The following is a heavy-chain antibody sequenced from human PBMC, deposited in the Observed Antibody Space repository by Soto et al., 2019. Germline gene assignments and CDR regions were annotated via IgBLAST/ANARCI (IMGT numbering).Heavy chain of an antibody. J-gene: IGHJ6*02. D-gene: IGHD1-26*01. CDR3: ASCGAILTQYYYYYGMDG. Sequence: GASLKISWKGSGYCFTSYWISWVRQMPGKGLEWMGRIDPSDSYTNYSPSFQGHVTISADKSTSTAYLQWSSLKASDTAMYYCASCGAILTQYYYYYGMDGWGQGTTVTVSS. CDR2: IDPSDSYT. V-gene: IGHV5-10-1*01. CDR1: GYCFTSYW.